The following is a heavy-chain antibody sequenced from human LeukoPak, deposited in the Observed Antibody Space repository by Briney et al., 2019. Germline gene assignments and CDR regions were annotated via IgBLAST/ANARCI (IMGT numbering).Heavy chain of an antibody. Sequence: GGSLRLSCAASGFTFSSYAMHWVRQAPGKGLEWVAVTSYDGSNKYYADSVKGRFTISRDNSKNTLYLQMNSLRVEDTAVYYCAKSWNYYDSSGDDALDIWGQGTMVTVSS. J-gene: IGHJ3*02. V-gene: IGHV3-30*04. CDR3: AKSWNYYDSSGDDALDI. CDR2: TSYDGSNK. D-gene: IGHD3-22*01. CDR1: GFTFSSYA.